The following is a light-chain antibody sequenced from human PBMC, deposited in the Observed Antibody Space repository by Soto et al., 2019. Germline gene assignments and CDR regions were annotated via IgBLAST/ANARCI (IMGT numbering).Light chain of an antibody. CDR3: QTWGSGIHVV. Sequence: QSVLTQSPSASASVGASVKLTCTLSSGHSSYAIAWHQQQPEKGPRYLMKLNSDGSHSKGDGIPDRFSGSSSGAERYLTISSLQSEDEADYYCQTWGSGIHVVFGGGTQLTVL. CDR2: LNSDGSH. V-gene: IGLV4-69*01. CDR1: SGHSSYA. J-gene: IGLJ2*01.